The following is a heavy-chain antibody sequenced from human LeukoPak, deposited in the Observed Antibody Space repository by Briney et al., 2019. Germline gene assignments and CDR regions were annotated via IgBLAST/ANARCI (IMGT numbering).Heavy chain of an antibody. CDR2: IKSKTDGGTT. V-gene: IGHV3-15*01. Sequence: GGSLRLSCAASGFTFSNAWMSWVRQAPGKGLELVGRIKSKTDGGTTDYAAPVKGRFTTSRDDSKNTLYLQMNSLKTEDTAVYYCTTGTVVTVASDYWGQGTLVTVSS. CDR1: GFTFSNAW. CDR3: TTGTVVTVASDY. J-gene: IGHJ4*02. D-gene: IGHD2-21*02.